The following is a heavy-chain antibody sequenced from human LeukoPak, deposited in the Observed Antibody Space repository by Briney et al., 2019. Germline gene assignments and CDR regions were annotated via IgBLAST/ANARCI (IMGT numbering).Heavy chain of an antibody. Sequence: KPSETLSLTCAVYGGSFSGYYCPWIRQPPGKGLEWIGEIDHSGSTSYNPSLKSRVTMSVDTSKNQFSLKLTSLTAADTAVYYCARGQVDTAKIGDYWGQGTLVTVSS. CDR1: GGSFSGYY. CDR3: ARGQVDTAKIGDY. D-gene: IGHD5-18*01. J-gene: IGHJ4*02. V-gene: IGHV4-34*01. CDR2: IDHSGST.